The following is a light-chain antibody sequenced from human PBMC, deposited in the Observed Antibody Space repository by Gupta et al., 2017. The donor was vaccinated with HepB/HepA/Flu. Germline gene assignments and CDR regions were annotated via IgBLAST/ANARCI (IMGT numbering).Light chain of an antibody. CDR2: LNSDGRH. V-gene: IGLV4-69*01. J-gene: IGLJ2*01. CDR1: SGHSNYA. Sequence: QLVLTHSPSASASLGASVKLTCTLSSGHSNYAIAWHQQQPEKGPRYLMKLNSDGRHSRGDGIPDRFSGSSSGAARYLTIPSLQAEDEADYDCQTWGTDNPHLVFGGGTKLTVL. CDR3: QTWGTDNPHLV.